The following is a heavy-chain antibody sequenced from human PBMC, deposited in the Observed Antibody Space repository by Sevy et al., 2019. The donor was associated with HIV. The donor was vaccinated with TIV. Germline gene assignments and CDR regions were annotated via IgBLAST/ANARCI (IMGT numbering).Heavy chain of an antibody. CDR1: GDSVSTNSAA. D-gene: IGHD6-13*01. Sequence: SQTLSLTCAISGDSVSTNSAAWNWIRQSPSRGLEWLGRTYYRSKWFNEYAVPVKSRIIINPDTSKYQLSLQLNSVTPEDTAVYYCARESGTISAGTERYFDLWGRGTLVTVSS. CDR3: ARESGTISAGTERYFDL. J-gene: IGHJ2*01. CDR2: TYYRSKWFN. V-gene: IGHV6-1*01.